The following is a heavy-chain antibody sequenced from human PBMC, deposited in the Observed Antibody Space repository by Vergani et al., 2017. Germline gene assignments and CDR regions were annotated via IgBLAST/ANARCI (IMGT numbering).Heavy chain of an antibody. D-gene: IGHD2-15*01. J-gene: IGHJ6*02. V-gene: IGHV1-18*04. CDR3: ARGRYCSGGSCYKDEYYYYYYGMDV. CDR1: GYTFTSYG. Sequence: QVQLVQSGAEVKKPGASVKVSCKASGYTFTSYGISWVRQAPGQGLEWMGWISAYNGNTNYAQKLQGRVTMTTDTSTSTAYMKLRSLRSDDPAVYYCARGRYCSGGSCYKDEYYYYYYGMDVWGQGTTVTVSS. CDR2: ISAYNGNT.